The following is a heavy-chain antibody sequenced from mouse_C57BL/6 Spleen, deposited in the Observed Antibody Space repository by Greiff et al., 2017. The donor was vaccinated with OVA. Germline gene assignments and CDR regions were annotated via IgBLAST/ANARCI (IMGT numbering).Heavy chain of an antibody. V-gene: IGHV1-42*01. J-gene: IGHJ3*01. CDR3: VRGNYGSREAFAY. D-gene: IGHD1-1*01. Sequence: VHVKQSGPELVKPGASVKISCKASGYSFTGYYMNWVKQSPEKSLEWIGEINPSTGGTTYNQKFKAKATLTVDKSSSTAYMQLKSLTSEDSAVYYSVRGNYGSREAFAYWAQGTLDTGSA. CDR1: GYSFTGYY. CDR2: INPSTGGT.